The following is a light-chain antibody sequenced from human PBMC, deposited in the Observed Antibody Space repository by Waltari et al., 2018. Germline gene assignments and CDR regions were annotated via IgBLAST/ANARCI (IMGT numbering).Light chain of an antibody. J-gene: IGKJ1*01. CDR1: QNIYNY. CDR3: QHSYSIPWT. CDR2: SAS. Sequence: DIQMTQSPSSLSASAGDRVPITCRPSQNIYNYLNWYQQRPGKAPNLLIFSASNLQSGVPSRFSGSGSGTDFTLTISSLQPDDFATYYCQHSYSIPWTFGQGTKVEIK. V-gene: IGKV1-39*01.